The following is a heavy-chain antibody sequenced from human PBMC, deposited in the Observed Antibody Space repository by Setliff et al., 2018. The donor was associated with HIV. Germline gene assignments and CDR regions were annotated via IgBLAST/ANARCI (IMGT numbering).Heavy chain of an antibody. V-gene: IGHV4-39*07. CDR2: SYYSSRT. CDR3: ARRPYYFDY. CDR1: DASISTSNFL. J-gene: IGHJ4*02. Sequence: PSETLSLTCTVSDASISTSNFLWGWIRQSPGKGLEWIGSSYYSSRTYYNPSLKSRVTISVDAAKNQFSLKLSSVTTADTAVYYCARRPYYFDYWGQGTLVTVSS.